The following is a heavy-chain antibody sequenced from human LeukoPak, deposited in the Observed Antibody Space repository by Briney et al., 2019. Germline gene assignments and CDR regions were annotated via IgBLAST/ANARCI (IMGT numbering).Heavy chain of an antibody. D-gene: IGHD3-16*01. CDR3: LGGGVGGVMDGGHY. Sequence: ASVKVSCKASGYTFTGYHMHWVRQAPGQGLEWMGWINPNSGGTNYAQNFQGRVTMTRDTSISTAYMVLSRLRSDDTAVYYCLGGGVGGVMDGGHYWGQGTLVTVSS. CDR2: INPNSGGT. J-gene: IGHJ4*02. CDR1: GYTFTGYH. V-gene: IGHV1-2*02.